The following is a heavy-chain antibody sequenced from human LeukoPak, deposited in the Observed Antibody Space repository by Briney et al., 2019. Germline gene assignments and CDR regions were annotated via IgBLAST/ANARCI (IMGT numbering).Heavy chain of an antibody. D-gene: IGHD5-18*01. V-gene: IGHV4-30-4*08. Sequence: SETLSLTCSVSGGSISSGDYYWSWIRQPPGKGLEWIGYISYSGSTYYNPSPKSRVTISVDTSKNQFSLKLSSVTAADTAVYYCARDCYSGYSYGCLDHWGQGTLVTVSS. J-gene: IGHJ4*02. CDR1: GGSISSGDYY. CDR2: ISYSGST. CDR3: ARDCYSGYSYGCLDH.